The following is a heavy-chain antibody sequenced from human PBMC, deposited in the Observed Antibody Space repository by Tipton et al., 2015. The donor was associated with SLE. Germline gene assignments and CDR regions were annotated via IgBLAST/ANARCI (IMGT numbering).Heavy chain of an antibody. CDR1: GGSISSSSYY. Sequence: TLSLTCTVSGGSISSSSYYWGWIRQPPGKGLEWIGSIYYSGSTYYNPSLKSRVTMSVDTSENQLSLKLTFVTAADTAVYYCARARHGGAEYFEHWGQGTLVTVSS. CDR2: IYYSGST. CDR3: ARARHGGAEYFEH. J-gene: IGHJ1*01. D-gene: IGHD3-3*01. V-gene: IGHV4-39*07.